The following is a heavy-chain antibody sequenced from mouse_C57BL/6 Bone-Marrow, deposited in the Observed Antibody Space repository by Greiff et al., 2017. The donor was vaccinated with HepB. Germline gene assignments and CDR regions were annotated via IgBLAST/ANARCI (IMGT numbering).Heavy chain of an antibody. CDR2: IYPRSGNT. J-gene: IGHJ4*01. V-gene: IGHV1-81*01. Sequence: VQLQESGAELARPGASVKLSCKASGYTFTSYGISWVKQRTGQGLEWIGEIYPRSGNTYYNEKFKGKATLTADKSSSTAYMEHRSRTAEASAVYFCARRTVMDAMDYWGQGTSVTVSS. D-gene: IGHD1-1*01. CDR3: ARRTVMDAMDY. CDR1: GYTFTSYG.